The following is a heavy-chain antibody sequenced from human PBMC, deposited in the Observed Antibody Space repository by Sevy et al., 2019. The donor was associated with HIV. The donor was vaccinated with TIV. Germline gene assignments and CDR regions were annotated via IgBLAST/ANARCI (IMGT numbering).Heavy chain of an antibody. D-gene: IGHD3-10*01. CDR1: GFNFNKYG. J-gene: IGHJ4*02. CDR3: VRAGAFGTYDS. CDR2: IKGDGSEK. Sequence: GGSLRLSCAASGFNFNKYGMRSVRQAPGKGLEYVASIKGDGSEKYYMDSVKGRFTISRDNAENSVYLQMNSLRAEDTAVYHCVRAGAFGTYDSWGQGTLVTVSS. V-gene: IGHV3-7*01.